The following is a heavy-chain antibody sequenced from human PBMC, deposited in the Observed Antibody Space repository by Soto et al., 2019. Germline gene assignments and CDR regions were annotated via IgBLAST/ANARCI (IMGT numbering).Heavy chain of an antibody. J-gene: IGHJ4*02. CDR2: IIPILGIA. V-gene: IGHV1-69*02. CDR1: GGTFSSYT. Sequence: QVQLVQSGAEVKKPGSSVKVSCKASGGTFSSYTISWVRQAPGQGLEWMGRIIPILGIANYAQKFQGRVTITADKSTRTAYMVLSSLRSEDTAVYYCAGGGDGYNLGYWGQGTLVTVSS. CDR3: AGGGDGYNLGY. D-gene: IGHD5-12*01.